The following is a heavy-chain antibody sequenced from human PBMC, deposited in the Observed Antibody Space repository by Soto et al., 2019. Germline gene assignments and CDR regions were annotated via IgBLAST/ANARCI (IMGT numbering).Heavy chain of an antibody. J-gene: IGHJ4*02. V-gene: IGHV4-59*01. CDR3: ARGYRSSWHYFEY. D-gene: IGHD6-13*01. Sequence: SETLSLTCTFSVGSISSYYWSWIRHPPGKGLEWIGYIYYSGSTNYNPSLKSRVTISVDTSKNQFSLKLSSVTAADTAVYYCARGYRSSWHYFEYWGQGTLVSLS. CDR1: VGSISSYY. CDR2: IYYSGST.